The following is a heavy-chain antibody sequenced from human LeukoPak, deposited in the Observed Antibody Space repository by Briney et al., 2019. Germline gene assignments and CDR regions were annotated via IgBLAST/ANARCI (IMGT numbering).Heavy chain of an antibody. CDR3: ASSPNYYDSSGYQYYFDY. D-gene: IGHD3-22*01. CDR2: IIPILGIA. CDR1: GGTFSSYA. V-gene: IGHV1-69*04. Sequence: ASVKVSCKASGGTFSSYAISWVRQAPGQGLEWMGRIIPILGIANYAQKFQGRVTITADKSTSTAYMELSSLRSEDTAVYYCASSPNYYDSSGYQYYFDYWGQGTLVTVSS. J-gene: IGHJ4*02.